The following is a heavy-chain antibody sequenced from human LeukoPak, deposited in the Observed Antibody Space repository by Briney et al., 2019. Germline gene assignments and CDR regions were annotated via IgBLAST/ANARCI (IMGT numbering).Heavy chain of an antibody. J-gene: IGHJ6*02. CDR2: IIPIFGTA. Sequence: ASVKVSCKASGGTFSSYAISWVRQAPGQGLGWMGGIIPIFGTANYAQKFQGRVTITADESTSTAYMELSSLRSEDTAVYYCARATEYDFWSGPARDYYYYGMDVWGQGTTVTVSS. D-gene: IGHD3-3*01. CDR1: GGTFSSYA. CDR3: ARATEYDFWSGPARDYYYYGMDV. V-gene: IGHV1-69*13.